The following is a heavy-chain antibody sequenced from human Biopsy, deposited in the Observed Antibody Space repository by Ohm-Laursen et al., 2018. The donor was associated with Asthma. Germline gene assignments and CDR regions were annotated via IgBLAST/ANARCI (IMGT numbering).Heavy chain of an antibody. J-gene: IGHJ6*02. CDR2: IIPMYGVP. CDR1: GGTFRTYA. D-gene: IGHD3-16*01. V-gene: IGHV1-69*01. CDR3: ARVDAIMISGDFYFYSGFDL. Sequence: SSVKVSCKASGGTFRTYAFNWVRQAPGQGPEWMGGIIPMYGVPKVAQKFQGRVTITADESTSMAYMEMSSLRSEDTAVYYCARVDAIMISGDFYFYSGFDLWGQGTTVRVSS.